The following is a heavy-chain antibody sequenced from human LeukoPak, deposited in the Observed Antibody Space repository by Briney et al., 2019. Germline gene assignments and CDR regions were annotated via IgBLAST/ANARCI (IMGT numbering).Heavy chain of an antibody. CDR1: GYTFTSYD. CDR2: MNPNSGNT. Sequence: GASVKVSCKASGYTFTSYDINWVRQATGQGLEWMGWMNPNSGNTGYAQKFQGRVTMTRNTSISTAYMELSSLRSEDTAVYYRARGSRYGSGSYCGYWGQGTLVTVSS. CDR3: ARGSRYGSGSYCGY. J-gene: IGHJ4*02. D-gene: IGHD3-10*01. V-gene: IGHV1-8*01.